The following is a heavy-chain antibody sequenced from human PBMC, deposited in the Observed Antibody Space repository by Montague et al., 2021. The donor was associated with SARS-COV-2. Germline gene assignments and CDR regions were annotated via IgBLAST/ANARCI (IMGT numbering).Heavy chain of an antibody. Sequence: SETLSLTCTVSGSSISSYYWSWIRQPPGKGLECIGYIYYSGSTNYNPSLKSRVTISVDTSKNQFSLKLSSVTAADTAVYYCARDSRTDFDWLFPDSGSYYYYMDVWGKGTTVTVSS. CDR3: ARDSRTDFDWLFPDSGSYYYYMDV. J-gene: IGHJ6*03. V-gene: IGHV4-59*01. CDR2: IYYSGST. CDR1: GSSISSYY. D-gene: IGHD3-9*01.